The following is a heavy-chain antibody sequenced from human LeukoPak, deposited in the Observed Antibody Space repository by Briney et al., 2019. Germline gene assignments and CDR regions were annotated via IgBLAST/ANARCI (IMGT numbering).Heavy chain of an antibody. J-gene: IGHJ6*02. CDR3: ARDVRSDYDYYAMDV. Sequence: PGGSLRLSCAASGFTFSSYSVNWVRQAPGKGLEWVSSISTTSTYIYYADSVKGRFTISRDNAKSSLYLQMNSLRAEDTAVYYCARDVRSDYDYYAMDVWGQGTTVTVSS. V-gene: IGHV3-21*01. CDR2: ISTTSTYI. CDR1: GFTFSSYS. D-gene: IGHD6-19*01.